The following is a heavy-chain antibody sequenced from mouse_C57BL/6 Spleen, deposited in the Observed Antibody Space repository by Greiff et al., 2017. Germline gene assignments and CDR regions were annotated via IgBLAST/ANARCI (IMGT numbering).Heavy chain of an antibody. D-gene: IGHD4-1*01. CDR1: GFSLTSYG. J-gene: IGHJ4*01. Sequence: QVQLKQSGPGLVAPSQSLSITCTVSGFSLTSYGVHWVRQPPGKGLEWLVVICSDGSTTYNSALNSSLSISKDNSKSKVFLKMNSLQTDDTAMYYCARSKLGLAMDYWGQGTSVTVSS. CDR2: ICSDGST. CDR3: ARSKLGLAMDY. V-gene: IGHV2-6*03.